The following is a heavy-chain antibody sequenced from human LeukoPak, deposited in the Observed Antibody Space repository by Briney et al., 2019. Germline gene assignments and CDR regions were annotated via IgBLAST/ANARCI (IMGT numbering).Heavy chain of an antibody. J-gene: IGHJ4*02. CDR2: IKEDGTES. D-gene: IGHD2-2*01. CDR1: GFTFSSYW. CDR3: ARVGSSRPFDN. V-gene: IGHV3-7*04. Sequence: PGGSLRLSCAASGFTFSSYWMIWVRQAPGKGLEWVANIKEDGTESFYVDSVKGRFTISRDNAKSSLFLQMNSLTDEDTAVYDCARVGSSRPFDNWGQGALVTVSS.